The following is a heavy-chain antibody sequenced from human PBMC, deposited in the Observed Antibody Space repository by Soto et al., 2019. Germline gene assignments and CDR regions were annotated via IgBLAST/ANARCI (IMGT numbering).Heavy chain of an antibody. CDR3: ARDYYDSSGYYTPRYGMDV. CDR2: ISYDGSNK. Sequence: RLSCAASGFTFSSYAMHWVRQAPGKGLEWVAVISYDGSNKYYADSVKGRFTISRDNSKNTLYLQMNSLRAEDTAVYYCARDYYDSSGYYTPRYGMDVWGQGTTVTVSS. D-gene: IGHD3-22*01. CDR1: GFTFSSYA. J-gene: IGHJ6*02. V-gene: IGHV3-30-3*01.